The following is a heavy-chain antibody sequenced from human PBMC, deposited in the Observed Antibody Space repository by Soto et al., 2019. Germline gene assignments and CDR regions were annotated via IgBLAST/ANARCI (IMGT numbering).Heavy chain of an antibody. Sequence: SETLSLTCTVSGGSIRSGDYYWSWIRQPPGKGLEWIGYIYYSGSTYYNPSLKSRLTISLDTSKNQFSLNLTSVTAADTAVYYCARQYCSSGSCYFQGWFDPWGLGILVTVSS. CDR1: GGSIRSGDYY. J-gene: IGHJ5*02. CDR2: IYYSGST. V-gene: IGHV4-30-4*01. CDR3: ARQYCSSGSCYFQGWFDP. D-gene: IGHD2-15*01.